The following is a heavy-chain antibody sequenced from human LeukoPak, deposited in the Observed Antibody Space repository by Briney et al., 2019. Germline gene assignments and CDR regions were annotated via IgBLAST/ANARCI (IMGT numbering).Heavy chain of an antibody. CDR2: IKPDGSEK. J-gene: IGHJ4*02. CDR3: ARLAAGSDYFDY. D-gene: IGHD6-13*01. Sequence: PGGSLRLSCAASGFPFSRYWMSWVRQAPGKGLEWVANIKPDGSEKHYVDSVKRRFTFSRDNAKNSLYLQMNGLRAEDMAVYYCARLAAGSDYFDYWGQGTLVTVSS. CDR1: GFPFSRYW. V-gene: IGHV3-7*04.